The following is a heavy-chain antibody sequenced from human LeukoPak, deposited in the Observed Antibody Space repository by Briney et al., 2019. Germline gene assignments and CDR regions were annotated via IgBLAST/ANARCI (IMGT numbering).Heavy chain of an antibody. J-gene: IGHJ6*03. D-gene: IGHD3-10*01. CDR2: ITSSGTYI. V-gene: IGHV3-21*01. CDR1: GFTFSDYN. Sequence: GGSLRLSCAASGFTFSDYNMNWVRQAPGRALEWVSSITSSGTYIFYADSVKGRFTISRDNAKNSLYLQMNSLGPEDTAVYYCARWRITMVRGVTKGYYYMDVWGKGTTVTVSS. CDR3: ARWRITMVRGVTKGYYYMDV.